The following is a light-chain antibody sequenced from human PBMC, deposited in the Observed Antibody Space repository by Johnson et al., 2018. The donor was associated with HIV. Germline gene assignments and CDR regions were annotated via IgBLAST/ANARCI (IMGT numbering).Light chain of an antibody. CDR2: DSD. J-gene: IGLJ1*01. CDR3: GTWDSSLSAGRYV. Sequence: QSVLTQPPSVSAAPGQKVTISCSGSSSNIGNNYVSWYQHLPGAAPKLLIYDSDKRPSGIPDRFSGSRSGTSATLGVTGLQTGDEADYYCGTWDSSLSAGRYVFGTGTKVTVL. CDR1: SSNIGNNY. V-gene: IGLV1-51*01.